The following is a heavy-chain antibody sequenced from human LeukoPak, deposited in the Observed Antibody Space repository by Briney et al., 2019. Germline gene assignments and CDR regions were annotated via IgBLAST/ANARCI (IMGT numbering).Heavy chain of an antibody. Sequence: GRSLRLSCAASGFTFSSYGMHWVRQTPGMGLGWVAVISYDGSNKYYADSVKGRFTISRDNSKNTLYLQMNSLRAEDTAVYYCAKDDFGDYGDAFEIWGQGTMVTVSS. CDR3: AKDDFGDYGDAFEI. V-gene: IGHV3-30*18. CDR2: ISYDGSNK. CDR1: GFTFSSYG. D-gene: IGHD4-17*01. J-gene: IGHJ3*02.